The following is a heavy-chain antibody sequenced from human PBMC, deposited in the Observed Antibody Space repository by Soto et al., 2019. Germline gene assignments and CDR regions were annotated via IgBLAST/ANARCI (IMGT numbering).Heavy chain of an antibody. V-gene: IGHV4-59*08. D-gene: IGHD4-17*01. Sequence: SETLSLTCPVSGGSISSYYWSWIRQPPGKGLEWIGYIYYSGSTNYNPSLKSRVTISVDTSKNQFSLKLSSVTAADTAVYYCARHADLIGDNSPFDYWGQGTLVTVSS. CDR3: ARHADLIGDNSPFDY. J-gene: IGHJ4*02. CDR2: IYYSGST. CDR1: GGSISSYY.